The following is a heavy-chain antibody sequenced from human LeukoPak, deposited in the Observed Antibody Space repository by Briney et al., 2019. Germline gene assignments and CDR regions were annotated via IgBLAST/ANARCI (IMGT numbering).Heavy chain of an antibody. CDR1: GGSISSISSNN. CDR3: ARLPTGYPNWFDT. CDR2: IHYSGST. Sequence: ESSETLSLTCAVSGGSISSISSNNWAWIRQPPGKGLELIAAIHYSGSTYYNPSFMSRVTISVDTSKNQFSLKLRSLTATDTAVYYCARLPTGYPNWFDTWGQGTLVTVSS. V-gene: IGHV4-39*01. D-gene: IGHD5-18*01. J-gene: IGHJ5*02.